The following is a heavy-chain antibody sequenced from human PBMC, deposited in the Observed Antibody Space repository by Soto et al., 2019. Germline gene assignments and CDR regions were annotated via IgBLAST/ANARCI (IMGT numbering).Heavy chain of an antibody. D-gene: IGHD3-22*01. Sequence: SETLSLTCTASGGSISSSSYYWGWIRQPPGKGLEWIGSIYYSGSTYYNPSLKSRVTISIDTSKNQFSLKLSSVTAADTAVYYCALRSMAVVPEYWGQGTLVTVSS. V-gene: IGHV4-39*01. CDR3: ALRSMAVVPEY. CDR2: IYYSGST. CDR1: GGSISSSSYY. J-gene: IGHJ4*02.